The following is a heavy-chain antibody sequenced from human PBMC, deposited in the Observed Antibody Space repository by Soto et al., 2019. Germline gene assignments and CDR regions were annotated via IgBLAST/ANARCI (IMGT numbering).Heavy chain of an antibody. CDR3: ARHMRLGLEHYSYGMDV. CDR1: GYSFTSYW. D-gene: IGHD3-16*01. V-gene: IGHV5-51*01. Sequence: PGESLKISCKGSGYSFTSYWIGWVRQMPGKGLEWRGIIYPGDSDTRYSPSFQGQGTISAGKSISTAYLQWRSVTASDTALYYCARHMRLGLEHYSYGMDVWGQVTTVTVSS. CDR2: IYPGDSDT. J-gene: IGHJ6*02.